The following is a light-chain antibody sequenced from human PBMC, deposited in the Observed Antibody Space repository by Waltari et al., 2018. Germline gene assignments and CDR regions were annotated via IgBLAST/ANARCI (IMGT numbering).Light chain of an antibody. J-gene: IGKJ1*01. Sequence: DIELTQSPGTLSLSPRERATLSCRASQCVSRYLAWYQQKPGQAPRLLIYDASIRASGIPDRFSGSGSGTDFSLTISRLEPEDFAVYYCQKYGTLPATFGQGTKVQMK. CDR1: QCVSRY. V-gene: IGKV3-20*01. CDR3: QKYGTLPAT. CDR2: DAS.